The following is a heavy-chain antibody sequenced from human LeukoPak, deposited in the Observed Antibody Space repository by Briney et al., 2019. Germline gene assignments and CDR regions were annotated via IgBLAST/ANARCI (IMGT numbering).Heavy chain of an antibody. CDR2: IKQDGSEK. CDR1: GFTFSSYW. D-gene: IGHD3-22*01. J-gene: IGHJ4*02. Sequence: SGGSLRLSCAASGFTFSSYWMSWVRQAPGKGLEWVANIKQDGSEKYYVDSVKGRFTISRDNAKNSLYLQMNSLGAEDTAVYYCATSTYYYDSSGYYNFDYWGQGTLVTVSS. CDR3: ATSTYYYDSSGYYNFDY. V-gene: IGHV3-7*01.